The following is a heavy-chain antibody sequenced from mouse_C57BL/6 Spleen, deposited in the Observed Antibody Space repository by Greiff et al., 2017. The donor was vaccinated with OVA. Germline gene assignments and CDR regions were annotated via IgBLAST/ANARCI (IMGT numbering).Heavy chain of an antibody. CDR1: GFTFSSYT. J-gene: IGHJ1*03. D-gene: IGHD4-1*01. CDR2: ISGGGGNT. CDR3: ARTGTGYFDV. V-gene: IGHV5-9*01. Sequence: DVKLVESGGGLVKPGGSLKLSCAASGFTFSSYTMSWVRQTPEKRLEWVATISGGGGNTYYPDSVKGRFTISRDNAKNTLYLQMSSLRSEDTALYYCARTGTGYFDVWGTGTTVTVSS.